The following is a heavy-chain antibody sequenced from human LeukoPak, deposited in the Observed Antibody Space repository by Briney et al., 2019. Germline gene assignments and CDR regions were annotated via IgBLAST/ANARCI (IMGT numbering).Heavy chain of an antibody. CDR2: ISSSGSTI. D-gene: IGHD3-3*01. Sequence: PGGSLRLSCAASGFTFSDYYMSWVRQAPGKGLEWVSYISSSGSTIYYADSVKGRCTISRDNAKNSLYLQMNSLRAEDTAVYYCARGYDFWSGPHAFDIWGQGTMVTVSS. CDR3: ARGYDFWSGPHAFDI. J-gene: IGHJ3*02. CDR1: GFTFSDYY. V-gene: IGHV3-11*04.